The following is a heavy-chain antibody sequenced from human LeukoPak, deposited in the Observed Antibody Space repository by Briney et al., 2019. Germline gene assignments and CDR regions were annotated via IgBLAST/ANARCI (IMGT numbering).Heavy chain of an antibody. CDR1: GDSVSSISVA. CDR2: TYYRTKWYN. J-gene: IGHJ6*02. CDR3: ALARSEYHYGMDV. V-gene: IGHV6-1*01. Sequence: SQTLSLTCAISGDSVSSISVAWNWIRQSPSRGLEWLGRTYYRTKWYNEYAVSVKGRININPDPSKNQFSLQLNSVTPEDTAVYYCALARSEYHYGMDVWGQGATVTVSS.